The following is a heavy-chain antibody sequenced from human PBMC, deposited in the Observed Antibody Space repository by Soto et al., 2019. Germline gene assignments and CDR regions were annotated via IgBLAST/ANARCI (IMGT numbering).Heavy chain of an antibody. Sequence: PSETLSLTCTVSGGSISSYYWSWIRQPPGKGLEWIGYIYYSGSTNYNPSLKSRVTISVDTSKNQFSLKLSSVTAADTAVYYCARSPHYDILTGYQHLDYWGQGTLVTVSS. CDR3: ARSPHYDILTGYQHLDY. D-gene: IGHD3-9*01. CDR2: IYYSGST. CDR1: GGSISSYY. V-gene: IGHV4-59*08. J-gene: IGHJ4*02.